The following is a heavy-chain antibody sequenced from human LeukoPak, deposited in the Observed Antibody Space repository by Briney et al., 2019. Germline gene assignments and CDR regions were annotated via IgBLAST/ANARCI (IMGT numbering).Heavy chain of an antibody. Sequence: PSETLSLTCTVSGGSINRINYYWGWIRQPPGKGLEWIGTIYYSGSTYSNPSLKSRVTISVDTSKNQFSLKLSSVTAADTAVYYCARHGPGYYGSGSYYNLARFDPWGQGTLVTVSS. CDR1: GGSINRINYY. D-gene: IGHD3-10*01. CDR3: ARHGPGYYGSGSYYNLARFDP. J-gene: IGHJ5*02. CDR2: IYYSGST. V-gene: IGHV4-39*01.